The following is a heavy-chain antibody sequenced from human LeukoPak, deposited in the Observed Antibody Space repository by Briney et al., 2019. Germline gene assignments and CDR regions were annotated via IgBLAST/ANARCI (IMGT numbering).Heavy chain of an antibody. V-gene: IGHV1-46*01. Sequence: ASVKVSCKASGYTFTNYHMHWVRQAPGQALEWMGVLTPNSGDTTYAQKFQGRITMTRDTSTSTVYMELSSLRFEDTAVYHCARDSTGWSVDYWGQGTLVTVSS. CDR2: LTPNSGDT. CDR1: GYTFTNYH. J-gene: IGHJ4*02. CDR3: ARDSTGWSVDY. D-gene: IGHD6-19*01.